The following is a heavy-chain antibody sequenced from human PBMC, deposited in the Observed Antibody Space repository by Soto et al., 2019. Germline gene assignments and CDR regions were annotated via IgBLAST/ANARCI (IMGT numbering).Heavy chain of an antibody. D-gene: IGHD3-10*01. Sequence: EVQLVESGGGLVQPGGSLRLSCAASGFTFSSYWMHWVRQAPGKGLVWVSRINSDGSSTSYADSVKGRFTISRDNDKNTLYLQMNSLRAEDTAVYYCARRGVNYYYDYMDVWGKGTTVTVSS. CDR2: INSDGSST. CDR3: ARRGVNYYYDYMDV. CDR1: GFTFSSYW. J-gene: IGHJ6*03. V-gene: IGHV3-74*01.